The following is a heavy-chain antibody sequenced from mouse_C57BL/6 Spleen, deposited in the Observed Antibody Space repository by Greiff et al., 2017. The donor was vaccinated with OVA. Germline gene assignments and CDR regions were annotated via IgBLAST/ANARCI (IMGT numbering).Heavy chain of an antibody. CDR2: IYPRDGST. CDR1: GYTFTSYD. J-gene: IGHJ1*03. D-gene: IGHD1-1*01. V-gene: IGHV1-85*01. CDR3: ARSVHYYGSSYGYFDV. Sequence: QVQLKESGPELVKPGASVKLSCKASGYTFTSYDINWVKQRPGQGLEWIGWIYPRDGSTKYNEKFKGKATLTVDTSSSTAYMELHSLTSEDSAVYFCARSVHYYGSSYGYFDVWGTGTTVTVSS.